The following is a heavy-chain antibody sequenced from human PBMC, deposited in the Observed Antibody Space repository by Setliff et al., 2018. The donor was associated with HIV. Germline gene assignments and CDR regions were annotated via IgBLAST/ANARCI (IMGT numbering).Heavy chain of an antibody. CDR2: IYSGGST. D-gene: IGHD3-10*01. CDR1: GFTVSSSY. J-gene: IGHJ4*02. Sequence: GGSLRLSCEASGFTVSSSYMAWVRQAPGKGLEWVSTIYSGGSTYHADSVKGRFTLSRDSSKNTLSLQMNSLRPEDTAVYCCARVRLYNAALDYWGQGTLVTVSS. V-gene: IGHV3-66*02. CDR3: ARVRLYNAALDY.